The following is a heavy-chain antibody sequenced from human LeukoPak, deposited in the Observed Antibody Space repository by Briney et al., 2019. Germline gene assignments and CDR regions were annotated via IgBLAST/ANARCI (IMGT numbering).Heavy chain of an antibody. CDR3: AKFAGYGSGSYPSQDYYYYGMDV. CDR2: IRYDGSNK. V-gene: IGHV3-30*02. CDR1: GFTFSSYG. D-gene: IGHD3-10*01. J-gene: IGHJ6*02. Sequence: PGGSLRLPCAASGFTFSSYGMHWVRQAPGKGLEWVAFIRYDGSNKYYADSVKGRFTISRDNSKNTLYLQMNSLRAEDTAVYYCAKFAGYGSGSYPSQDYYYYGMDVWGQGTTVTVSS.